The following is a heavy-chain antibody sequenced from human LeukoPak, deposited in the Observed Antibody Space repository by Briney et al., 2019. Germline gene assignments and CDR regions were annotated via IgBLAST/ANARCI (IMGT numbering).Heavy chain of an antibody. D-gene: IGHD2-15*01. CDR2: LNPNSGGT. J-gene: IGHJ5*02. V-gene: IGHV1-2*02. CDR1: GGTFSSYT. CDR3: ARATGQYCSGGNCHLGGNWFDP. Sequence: VASVKVSCKASGGTFSSYTIAWVRQAPGQGLEWMGWLNPNSGGTNYAQKFQGRVTMTRDTSISTAYMELSRLKSDDTAVYYCARATGQYCSGGNCHLGGNWFDPWGQGTLVTVSS.